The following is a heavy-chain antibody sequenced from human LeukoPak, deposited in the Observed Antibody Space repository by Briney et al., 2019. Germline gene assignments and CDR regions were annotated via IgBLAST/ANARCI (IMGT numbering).Heavy chain of an antibody. J-gene: IGHJ4*02. CDR1: GFTFSSYA. Sequence: GGSLRLSCAASGFTFSSYAMSWVRQAPGKGLEWVSAISGSGGRTYYADSVKGRFTISRDNSKNMLYLQMNTLRAGDTAVYYCAKDGSVLPAAMFVDYWGQGTLVTVSS. CDR2: ISGSGGRT. D-gene: IGHD2-2*01. CDR3: AKDGSVLPAAMFVDY. V-gene: IGHV3-23*01.